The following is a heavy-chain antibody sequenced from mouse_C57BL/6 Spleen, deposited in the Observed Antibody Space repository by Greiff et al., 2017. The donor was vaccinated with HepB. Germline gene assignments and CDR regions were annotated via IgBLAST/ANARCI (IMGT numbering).Heavy chain of an antibody. Sequence: VQLQQSGPELVKPGASVKISCKASGYSFTGYYMHWVKQSSEKSLEWIGEINPSTGGTSYNQKFKGKATLTVDKSSSTAYIQIKSRTSEDSAVYFWARDYYGSSYDYWGQGTTLTVSS. J-gene: IGHJ2*01. CDR1: GYSFTGYY. D-gene: IGHD1-1*01. CDR2: INPSTGGT. CDR3: ARDYYGSSYDY. V-gene: IGHV1-43*01.